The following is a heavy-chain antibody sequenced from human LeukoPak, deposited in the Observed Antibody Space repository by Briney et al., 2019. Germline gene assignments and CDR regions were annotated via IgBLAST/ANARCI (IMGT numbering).Heavy chain of an antibody. D-gene: IGHD2-2*01. Sequence: GESLKISCTTSGYNFPSYWIAWVRQMPGKGLEWMGIIYPDDSYTTYSPSFQGQVTISADKSISTAYLQWSSLKASDTAMYYCARHRRDCSSTSCYPAPDYWGQGTLVTVSS. CDR3: ARHRRDCSSTSCYPAPDY. V-gene: IGHV5-51*01. J-gene: IGHJ4*02. CDR1: GYNFPSYW. CDR2: IYPDDSYT.